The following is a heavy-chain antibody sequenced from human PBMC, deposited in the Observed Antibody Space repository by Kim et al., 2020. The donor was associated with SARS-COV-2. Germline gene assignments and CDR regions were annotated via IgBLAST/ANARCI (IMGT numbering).Heavy chain of an antibody. V-gene: IGHV4-59*13. J-gene: IGHJ1*01. CDR1: GASITSYY. CDR3: ASYSGSFYFQH. D-gene: IGHD1-26*01. Sequence: SETLSLTCTVSGASITSYYWTWIRQPPGKGLELIGYIYYSGSTNYNPSLNSRVTLSVDTSKNQFSLKLSSVTAADTAVYYCASYSGSFYFQHWGLGTLFTVSS. CDR2: IYYSGST.